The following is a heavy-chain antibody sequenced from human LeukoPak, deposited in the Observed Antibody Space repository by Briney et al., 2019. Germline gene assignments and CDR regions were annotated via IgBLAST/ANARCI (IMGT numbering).Heavy chain of an antibody. CDR3: AKFRDYVG. Sequence: GGSLRLSCAASGFTFSSYAMSWVRQAPGKGLEWVSALSGSGDSTYYADSVRGRFTISRDNSKNTLYLQMSSLRAEDTALYYCAKFRDYVGWGQGTLVTVSS. CDR1: GFTFSSYA. V-gene: IGHV3-23*01. CDR2: LSGSGDST. J-gene: IGHJ4*02. D-gene: IGHD4-17*01.